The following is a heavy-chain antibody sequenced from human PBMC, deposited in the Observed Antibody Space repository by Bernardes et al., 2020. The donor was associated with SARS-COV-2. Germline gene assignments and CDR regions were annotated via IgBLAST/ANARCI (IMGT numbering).Heavy chain of an antibody. J-gene: IGHJ5*02. CDR3: ASGGSGKYGWFDP. CDR2: IYYTGST. D-gene: IGHD3-10*01. CDR1: RASVSSTSYY. Sequence: SETLSLTCTVSRASVSSTSYYWNWLRQSPGMGLEWIASIYYTGSTYYNPFLKSRVTISVDTSKNQFSLKLTSATAADTAVYFCASGGSGKYGWFDPWGQGTLVTVSS. V-gene: IGHV4-39*01.